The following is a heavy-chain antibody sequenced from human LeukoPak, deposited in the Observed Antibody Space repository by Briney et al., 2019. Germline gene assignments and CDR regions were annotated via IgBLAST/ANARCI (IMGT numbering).Heavy chain of an antibody. D-gene: IGHD2-8*01. CDR1: GFTFSRDA. CDR3: AKLPDCANDACTEGDY. CDR2: ISDSGGST. J-gene: IGHJ4*02. V-gene: IGHV3-23*01. Sequence: HSGGSLILSCAASGFTFSRDAMSWVRQAPGKGLEWVSSISDSGGSTYYADSVKGRFTISRDNSRNTLYLQMDSLRADDTAVYYCAKLPDCANDACTEGDYWGQGTLVTVSS.